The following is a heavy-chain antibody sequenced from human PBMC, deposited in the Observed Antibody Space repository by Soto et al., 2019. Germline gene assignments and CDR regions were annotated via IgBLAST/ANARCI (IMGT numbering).Heavy chain of an antibody. Sequence: LRLSCAASGFTFSSYAMSWVRQAPGKGLEWVSSVSGSGGSTYYADSVKGRFTISRDNSKNTLSLQMNSLRAEDTAIYYCAKREELYYDSSGFVYYFAYWGQGTLVTVSS. CDR2: VSGSGGST. CDR1: GFTFSSYA. J-gene: IGHJ4*02. V-gene: IGHV3-23*01. CDR3: AKREELYYDSSGFVYYFAY. D-gene: IGHD3-22*01.